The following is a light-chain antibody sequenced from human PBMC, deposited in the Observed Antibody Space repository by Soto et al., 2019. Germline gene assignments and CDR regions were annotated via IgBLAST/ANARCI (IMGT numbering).Light chain of an antibody. CDR2: RAS. V-gene: IGKV3-20*01. Sequence: EIVFAQSPDTLSFSPGERATLSCRASQTVNNNYVAWYQQKPGQAPRLLIFRASNKATGIPDRFSGSGSGTDFTLTITRLEPEDFAMYYCQQYEISPPITFGQGTRLEI. CDR3: QQYEISPPIT. CDR1: QTVNNNY. J-gene: IGKJ5*01.